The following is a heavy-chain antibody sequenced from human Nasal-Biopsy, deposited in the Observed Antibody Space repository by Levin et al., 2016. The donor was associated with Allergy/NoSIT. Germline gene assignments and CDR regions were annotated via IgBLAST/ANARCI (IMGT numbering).Heavy chain of an antibody. D-gene: IGHD1-26*01. Sequence: SLKISCAASGFTFDDYAIHWVRQAPGKGLEWVSGISWNSGGIGYADSVKGRFTISRDNAKNSLYLQMNVLTTEDTALYYCAKGGSGSHLNNWFDRWGQGTLVTVSS. V-gene: IGHV3-9*01. CDR2: ISWNSGGI. CDR1: GFTFDDYA. CDR3: AKGGSGSHLNNWFDR. J-gene: IGHJ5*02.